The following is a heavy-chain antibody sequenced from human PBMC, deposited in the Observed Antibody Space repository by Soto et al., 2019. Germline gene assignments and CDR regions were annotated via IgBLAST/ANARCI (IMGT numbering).Heavy chain of an antibody. D-gene: IGHD2-21*01. J-gene: IGHJ4*02. Sequence: PGGSLRLSCAASGVTFSSFSFNWVRQAPGKGLEWVSFILSSSASIYYADSVKGRFTISRDNAKNSLYLQMNSLKDEDTAVYYCAKTLAYCGGDCYSHYFDYWAREPWSPSP. CDR1: GVTFSSFS. V-gene: IGHV3-21*01. CDR3: AKTLAYCGGDCYSHYFDY. CDR2: ILSSSASI.